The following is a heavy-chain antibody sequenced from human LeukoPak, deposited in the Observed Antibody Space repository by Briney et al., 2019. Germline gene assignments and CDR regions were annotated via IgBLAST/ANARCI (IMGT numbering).Heavy chain of an antibody. J-gene: IGHJ5*02. Sequence: PSETLSLTCTVSGGSISSGSYYWSWIRQPAGKGLEWIGRIYTSGSTNYNPSLKSRVTISVDTSKNQFSLKLSSVTAADTAVYYCARGTMVTGGEDWFDPWGQGTLVTVSS. CDR3: ARGTMVTGGEDWFDP. V-gene: IGHV4-61*02. CDR2: IYTSGST. D-gene: IGHD5-18*01. CDR1: GGSISSGSYY.